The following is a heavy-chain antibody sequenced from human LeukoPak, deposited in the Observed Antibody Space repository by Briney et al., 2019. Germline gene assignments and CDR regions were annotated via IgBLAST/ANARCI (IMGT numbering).Heavy chain of an antibody. J-gene: IGHJ4*02. CDR3: ARAQLLSTDY. CDR1: GFRFSDNW. D-gene: IGHD2-2*01. CDR2: IKPDGSEK. Sequence: GGSLRLSCAGSGFRFSDNWMSWLRQAPGKGLEWVAHIKPDGSEKYYVDSVEGRFIISRDNAKRSLSLQMNSLRVEDTAVYYCARAQLLSTDYWGQGTLVTVSS. V-gene: IGHV3-7*01.